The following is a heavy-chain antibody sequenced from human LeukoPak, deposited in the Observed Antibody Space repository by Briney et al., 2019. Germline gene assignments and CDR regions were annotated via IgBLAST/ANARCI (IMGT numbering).Heavy chain of an antibody. J-gene: IGHJ6*02. CDR1: GNSFSSYS. CDR3: ARDLFCSYGVCPV. Sequence: GGSLRLSCAASGNSFSSYSMNWVRQAPGKGLEWVTSISRSSRYMYYADSVKGRFTISRDDARNLMFLQMNSLRAEDTAVYYCARDLFCSYGVCPVWGQGTTVTVSS. V-gene: IGHV3-21*01. D-gene: IGHD2-8*01. CDR2: ISRSSRYM.